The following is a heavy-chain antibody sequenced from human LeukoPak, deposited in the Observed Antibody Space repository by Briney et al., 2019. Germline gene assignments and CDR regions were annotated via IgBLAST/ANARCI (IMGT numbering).Heavy chain of an antibody. Sequence: ASAKVSCKASGYTFTSYGISWVRLAPGQGLEWMGWISAYNGNTNYAQKLQGRVTMTTDTSTSTAYMELRSLRSDDTAVYYCASSVIAAGKVWFDPWGQGTLVTVSS. V-gene: IGHV1-18*01. J-gene: IGHJ5*02. CDR1: GYTFTSYG. CDR3: ASSVIAAGKVWFDP. D-gene: IGHD6-13*01. CDR2: ISAYNGNT.